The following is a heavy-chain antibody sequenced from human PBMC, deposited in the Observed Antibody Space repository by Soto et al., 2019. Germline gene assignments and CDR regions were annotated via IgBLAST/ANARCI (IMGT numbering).Heavy chain of an antibody. CDR3: AKDGYCSGGSCYYQGYGGNSGLLDYFDY. CDR1: GFTFSSYA. D-gene: IGHD2-15*01. Sequence: GGSLRLSCAASGFTFSSYAMSWVRQAPGKGLEWVSAISGSDGSTYYADSVKGRFTISRDNSKNTLYLQMNSLRAEDTAVYYCAKDGYCSGGSCYYQGYGGNSGLLDYFDYWGQGTLVTVSS. CDR2: ISGSDGST. J-gene: IGHJ4*02. V-gene: IGHV3-23*01.